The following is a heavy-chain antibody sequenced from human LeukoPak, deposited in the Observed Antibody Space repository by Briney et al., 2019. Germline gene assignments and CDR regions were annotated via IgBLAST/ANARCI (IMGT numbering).Heavy chain of an antibody. CDR2: IFFSGTT. CDR1: GGPISRSGYY. Sequence: SETLSLTCTVSGGPISRSGYYWGWIRQPPGKGLEWIASIFFSGTTYYTPSLKSRLTISVDTSKNQFSLQLSSVTAADTAVYYYARLGGSCVMDVWGQGTTVTVSS. V-gene: IGHV4-39*01. CDR3: ARLGGSCVMDV. J-gene: IGHJ6*02. D-gene: IGHD3-16*01.